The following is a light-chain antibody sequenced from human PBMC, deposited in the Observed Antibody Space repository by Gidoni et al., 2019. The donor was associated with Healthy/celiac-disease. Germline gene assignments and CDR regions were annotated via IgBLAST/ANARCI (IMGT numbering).Light chain of an antibody. V-gene: IGLV3-25*02. J-gene: IGLJ1*01. Sequence: SYDLTQPLSLSVSPGQTARITCSGDALPKQYAYWYQQKPGQAPVLVIYINSERPSGIPERFSGSSSGTTVTLTISGVQAEDEADYYCQSADSSGTYVFGTGTKVTVL. CDR3: QSADSSGTYV. CDR2: INS. CDR1: ALPKQY.